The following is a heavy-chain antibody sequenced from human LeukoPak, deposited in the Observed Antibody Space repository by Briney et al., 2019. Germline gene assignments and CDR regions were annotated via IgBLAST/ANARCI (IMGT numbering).Heavy chain of an antibody. Sequence: GGSLRLSCAASGFTFSDHAMIWVRQAPGKGLEWVSGISARGDSTYYVDSVKGRFTISRDNSKNTLYLQMNSLRAEDTAVYYCAKASYSNYYFDYWGQGTLVTVSS. J-gene: IGHJ4*02. CDR1: GFTFSDHA. V-gene: IGHV3-23*01. D-gene: IGHD4-11*01. CDR2: ISARGDST. CDR3: AKASYSNYYFDY.